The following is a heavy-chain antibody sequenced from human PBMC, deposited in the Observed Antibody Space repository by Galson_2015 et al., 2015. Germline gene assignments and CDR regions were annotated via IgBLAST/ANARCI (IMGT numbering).Heavy chain of an antibody. V-gene: IGHV3-53*01. D-gene: IGHD5-18*01. J-gene: IGHJ4*02. Sequence: SLRLSCAASGFTVSSNYMSWVRQAPGKGVEWVSVIYSGGSTYYADSVKGRFTISRDNSKNTLYLQMNSLRAEDTAVYYCARDRGVRSYGRRFDYWGQGTLVTVSS. CDR2: IYSGGST. CDR1: GFTVSSNY. CDR3: ARDRGVRSYGRRFDY.